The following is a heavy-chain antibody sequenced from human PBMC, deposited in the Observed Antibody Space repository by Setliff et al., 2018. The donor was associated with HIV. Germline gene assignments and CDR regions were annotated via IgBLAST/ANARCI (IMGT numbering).Heavy chain of an antibody. CDR2: INDNGST. CDR1: GGSFSGYY. Sequence: SETLSLTCAVYGGSFSGYYWSWIRQPPGKGLEWIGEINDNGSTNYNPSLKSRATISVDTSKNQFSLKLSSVTAADTAVYYCATTGQGRAYFDFWGQGSLVTVSS. V-gene: IGHV4-34*01. D-gene: IGHD2-21*01. J-gene: IGHJ4*02. CDR3: ATTGQGRAYFDF.